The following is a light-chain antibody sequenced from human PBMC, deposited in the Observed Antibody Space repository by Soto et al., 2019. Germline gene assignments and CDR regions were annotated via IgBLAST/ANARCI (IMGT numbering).Light chain of an antibody. CDR3: KPYGASPK. CDR1: QSISSNY. CDR2: DAS. V-gene: IGKV3-20*01. Sequence: EVFLTHSPFTLSLSPGERSTLSCRASQSISSNYVAWYQQKPGQAPRLLIYDASTRATGIPNRYSGSGSGTDLNLTISRLEPEDFAVFYCKPYGASPKLGKGTKV. J-gene: IGKJ1*01.